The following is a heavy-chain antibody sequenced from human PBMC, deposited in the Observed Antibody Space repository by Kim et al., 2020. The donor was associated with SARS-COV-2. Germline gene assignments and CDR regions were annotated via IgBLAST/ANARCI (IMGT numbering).Heavy chain of an antibody. V-gene: IGHV4-39*01. CDR3: ARHGQDYGDPPYYFDY. D-gene: IGHD4-17*01. Sequence: SETLSLTCTVSGVSISSSSYYWGWIRQPPGKGLEWIGSIYYSGSTYYNPSLKSRVTISVDTSKNQFSLKLSSVTAADTAVYYCARHGQDYGDPPYYFDY. J-gene: IGHJ4*01. CDR2: IYYSGST. CDR1: GVSISSSSYY.